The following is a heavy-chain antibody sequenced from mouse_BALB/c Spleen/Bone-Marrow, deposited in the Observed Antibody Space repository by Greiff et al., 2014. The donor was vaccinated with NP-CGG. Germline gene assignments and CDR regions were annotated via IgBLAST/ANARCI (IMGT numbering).Heavy chain of an antibody. CDR2: ISYSGST. Sequence: XQTLSLTCSVTGDSITSGYWNWIRKFPGNKLEYMGYISYSGSTYYNPSLKSRISITRDTSKNQYYLQLNSVTTEDTATYYCARGGGSSYNYAMDYWGQGTSVTVSS. CDR3: ARGGGSSYNYAMDY. J-gene: IGHJ4*01. D-gene: IGHD1-1*01. V-gene: IGHV3-8*02. CDR1: GDSITSGY.